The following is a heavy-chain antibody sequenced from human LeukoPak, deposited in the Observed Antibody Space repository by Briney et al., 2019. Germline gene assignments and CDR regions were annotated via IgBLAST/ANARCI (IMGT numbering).Heavy chain of an antibody. J-gene: IGHJ5*02. V-gene: IGHV4-38-2*02. CDR3: ARVIAAAGCNWFDP. CDR1: GGSISSYY. CDR2: IYHSGST. D-gene: IGHD6-13*01. Sequence: TSETLSLTCTVSGGSISSYYWSWIRQPPGKGLEWIGSIYHSGSTYYNPSLKGQVTISVDTSKNQFSLKLSSVTAADTAVYYCARVIAAAGCNWFDPWGQGTLVTVSS.